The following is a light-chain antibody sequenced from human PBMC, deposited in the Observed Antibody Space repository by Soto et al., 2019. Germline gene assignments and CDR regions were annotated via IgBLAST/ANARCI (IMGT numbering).Light chain of an antibody. CDR2: LEGSGSY. CDR1: SGHSSYI. CDR3: ETWDSNTWG. Sequence: QPVLTQSSSASASLGSSVKLTCTLSSGHSSYIIAWHQQQPGKAPRYLMKLEGSGSYNKGSGVPDRFSGSSSGADRYLTISNLRSEDEAEYYGETWDSNTWGLGGGTKRTVL. V-gene: IGLV4-60*03. J-gene: IGLJ3*02.